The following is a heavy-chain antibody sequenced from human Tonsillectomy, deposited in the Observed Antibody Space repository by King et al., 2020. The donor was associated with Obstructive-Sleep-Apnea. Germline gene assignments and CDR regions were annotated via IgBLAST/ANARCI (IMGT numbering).Heavy chain of an antibody. V-gene: IGHV4-39*07. CDR2: VFYTGRT. CDR1: GDSISSTTYY. Sequence: QLQESGPGLVKPSETLSLTCTVSGDSISSTTYYWGWIRQPPGKGLEWIANVFYTGRTYYNPSLKSRVTISLDTSKNQFSLTLSSVTAADTAVYYCAREWAGSTNWFDPWGQGTLVTVSS. J-gene: IGHJ5*02. CDR3: AREWAGSTNWFDP. D-gene: IGHD2-2*01.